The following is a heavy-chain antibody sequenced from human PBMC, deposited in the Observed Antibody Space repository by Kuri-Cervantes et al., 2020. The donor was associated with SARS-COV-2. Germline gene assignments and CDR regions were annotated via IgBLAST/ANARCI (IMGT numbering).Heavy chain of an antibody. J-gene: IGHJ6*02. CDR3: AGTYYDFWSAPRGYYYYGMDV. Sequence: SETLSLTCTVSGGSISSYYWSWIRQPAGKGLEWIGRIYTSGSTNYNPSLKSRVTISVDTSKNQFSLKLSSVTAADTAVYYCAGTYYDFWSAPRGYYYYGMDVWGQGTTVTVSS. V-gene: IGHV4-4*07. CDR1: GGSISSYY. CDR2: IYTSGST. D-gene: IGHD3-3*01.